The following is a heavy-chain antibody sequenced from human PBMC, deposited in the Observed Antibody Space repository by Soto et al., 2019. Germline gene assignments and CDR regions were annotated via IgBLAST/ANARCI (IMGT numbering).Heavy chain of an antibody. Sequence: ASVKVSCKASGITFSTYAMHWVRQAPGQSLEWMGWINTGNGNTRYSQNFQGRVTLTRDTSASTAYMDLSSLRSEDTSIYYCARAISGYVTSGQGTLVTVSS. CDR2: INTGNGNT. CDR1: GITFSTYA. D-gene: IGHD5-12*01. CDR3: ARAISGYVT. J-gene: IGHJ5*02. V-gene: IGHV1-3*04.